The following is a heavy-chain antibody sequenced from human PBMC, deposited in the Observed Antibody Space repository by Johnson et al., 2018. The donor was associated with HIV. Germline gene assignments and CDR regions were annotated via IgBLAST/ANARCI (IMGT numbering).Heavy chain of an antibody. CDR1: GFTFDDYA. V-gene: IGHV3-7*03. J-gene: IGHJ3*02. Sequence: MLLVESGGGLVQPGRSLRLSCAASGFTFDDYAMHWVRQAPGKGLEWVANIKQDGSEKYYVDSVKGRFTISRDNSKNTLYLQMNSLRAEDTAVYYCAKVRVIIAAPRGGAFDIWGQGTMVTVSS. D-gene: IGHD6-6*01. CDR3: AKVRVIIAAPRGGAFDI. CDR2: IKQDGSEK.